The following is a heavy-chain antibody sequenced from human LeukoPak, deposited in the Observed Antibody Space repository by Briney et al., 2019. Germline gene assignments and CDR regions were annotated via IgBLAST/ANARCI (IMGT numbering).Heavy chain of an antibody. V-gene: IGHV1-24*01. Sequence: GASVKVSCKVSGYTLTESSMHWVRQAPGKGLEWMGGFDPEDGETICAQKFQGRVTMTEDTSTDTAYMELSSLRSEDTAVYYCATDQSSGYYYFDYWGQGTLVTVSS. J-gene: IGHJ4*02. CDR3: ATDQSSGYYYFDY. D-gene: IGHD3-22*01. CDR2: FDPEDGET. CDR1: GYTLTESS.